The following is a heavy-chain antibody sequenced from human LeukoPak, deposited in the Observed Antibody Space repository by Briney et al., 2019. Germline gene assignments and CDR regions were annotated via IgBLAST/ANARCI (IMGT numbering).Heavy chain of an antibody. J-gene: IGHJ4*02. Sequence: SETLSLTCTVSGGSISSYYWSWIRQPPGKGLEWIGYIYYSGTTNYNPSLKSRVTISVDTSKNQFSLKLSSVTAADTAVYYYARGVYIAAAQYAYWGQGTLVTVSS. D-gene: IGHD6-13*01. CDR1: GGSISSYY. V-gene: IGHV4-59*01. CDR3: ARGVYIAAAQYAY. CDR2: IYYSGTT.